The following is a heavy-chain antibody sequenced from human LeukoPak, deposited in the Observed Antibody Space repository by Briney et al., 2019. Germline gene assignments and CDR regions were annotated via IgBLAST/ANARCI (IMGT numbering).Heavy chain of an antibody. Sequence: PGGSLRLSCAASGFTFSSYAMSWVCQAPGKGLEWVSAISGSGGSTYYADSVKGRFTISRDNSKNTLYLQMDSLRAEDTAVYYCVHNGIAVAQTDWFDPWGQGTLVTVSS. J-gene: IGHJ5*02. CDR3: VHNGIAVAQTDWFDP. CDR1: GFTFSSYA. D-gene: IGHD6-19*01. V-gene: IGHV3-23*01. CDR2: ISGSGGST.